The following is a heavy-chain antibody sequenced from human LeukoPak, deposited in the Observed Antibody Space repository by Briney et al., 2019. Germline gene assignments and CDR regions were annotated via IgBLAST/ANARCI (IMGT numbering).Heavy chain of an antibody. CDR3: ARYSGTYRDY. CDR2: ITSGSSNI. V-gene: IGHV3-21*01. CDR1: GFTFSTSN. J-gene: IGHJ4*02. D-gene: IGHD1-26*01. Sequence: GGSLRLSCAVSGFTFSTSNMNWVRQAPGKGQEWVSSITSGSSNIFYADSVKGRFTISRDNSKDSLYLQMNSLRADDTAVYYCARYSGTYRDYWGQGTLVTVSS.